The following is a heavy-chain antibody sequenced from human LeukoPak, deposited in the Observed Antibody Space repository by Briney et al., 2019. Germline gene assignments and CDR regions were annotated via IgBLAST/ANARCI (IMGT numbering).Heavy chain of an antibody. CDR3: ARDSAVVVVAATGPYNWFDP. CDR2: IYTSGST. D-gene: IGHD2-15*01. V-gene: IGHV4-4*07. J-gene: IGHJ5*02. CDR1: GGSISSYY. Sequence: SETLSLTCTVSGGSISSYYWSWIRQPAGKGLEWIGRIYTSGSTNYNPSLESRVTMSVDTSKNQFSLKLSSVTAADTAVYYCARDSAVVVVAATGPYNWFDPWGQGTLVTVSS.